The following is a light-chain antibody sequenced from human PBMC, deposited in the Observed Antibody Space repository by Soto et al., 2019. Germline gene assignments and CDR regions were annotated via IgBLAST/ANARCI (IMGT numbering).Light chain of an antibody. CDR3: QQRSNWPRIT. Sequence: EIVLTQSPATLSLSPGERATLSCRASQSVSSYLAWYQQKPGQAPRLLIYDASNSATGIPARFSGSGSGTDFTLTISSLEPEDVAVYYCQQRSNWPRITFGGGTKVEIK. CDR2: DAS. V-gene: IGKV3-11*01. J-gene: IGKJ4*01. CDR1: QSVSSY.